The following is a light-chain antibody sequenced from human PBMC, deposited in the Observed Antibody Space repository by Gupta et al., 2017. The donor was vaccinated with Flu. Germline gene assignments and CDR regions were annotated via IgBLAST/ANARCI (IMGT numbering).Light chain of an antibody. Sequence: SPATLSVSPGERVTRSCRASQSVSSTLEWYQQKPVQAPRLLIYGASTRANGSPARFSGRGSGPDFTLTSSSRQYEDFAVYYGQQYNNLNTSGPGTKVD. J-gene: IGKJ3*01. CDR1: QSVSST. CDR3: QQYNNLNT. CDR2: GAS. V-gene: IGKV3-15*01.